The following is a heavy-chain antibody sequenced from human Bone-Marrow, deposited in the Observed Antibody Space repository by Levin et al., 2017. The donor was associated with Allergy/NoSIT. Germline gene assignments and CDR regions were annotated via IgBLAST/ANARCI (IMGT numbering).Heavy chain of an antibody. V-gene: IGHV4-30-4*01. CDR2: TYYNGST. J-gene: IGHJ4*02. CDR1: GGSISSDNYY. D-gene: IGHD5-24*01. CDR3: ARVRDGYNFGDYYFDS. Sequence: LSQTLSLTCTVSGGSISSDNYYWTWIRQPPGKGLECIGYTYYNGSTYYNPSLKSRVTISVDTSKNQFSLKLDSVTAADTAVYYCARVRDGYNFGDYYFDSWGQGTLVIVSS.